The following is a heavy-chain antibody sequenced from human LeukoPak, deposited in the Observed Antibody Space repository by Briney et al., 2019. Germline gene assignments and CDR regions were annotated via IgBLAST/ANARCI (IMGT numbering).Heavy chain of an antibody. CDR1: GYSISSGYY. Sequence: PSETLSLTCTVSGYSISSGYYWGWIRQPPGKGLEWIGSIYHSGSTYYNPSLKSRVTISIDTSKNQFSLKLSSVTAADTAVYYCARDVGFDYWGQGTLVTVSS. CDR2: IYHSGST. J-gene: IGHJ4*02. CDR3: ARDVGFDY. V-gene: IGHV4-38-2*02.